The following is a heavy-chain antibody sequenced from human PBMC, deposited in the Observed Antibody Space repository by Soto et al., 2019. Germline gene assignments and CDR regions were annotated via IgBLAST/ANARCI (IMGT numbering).Heavy chain of an antibody. CDR3: ARERPSNYSYVGGFVY. V-gene: IGHV4-59*01. CDR1: GGSISSYY. Sequence: SETLSLTCTVSGGSISSYYWSWIRQPPGKGLEWIGYIYYSGSTNYNPSLKSRVTISVDTSKNQFSLKLSSVTAADTAVYYCARERPSNYSYVGGFVYWGQGPLVTVSP. D-gene: IGHD4-4*01. CDR2: IYYSGST. J-gene: IGHJ4*02.